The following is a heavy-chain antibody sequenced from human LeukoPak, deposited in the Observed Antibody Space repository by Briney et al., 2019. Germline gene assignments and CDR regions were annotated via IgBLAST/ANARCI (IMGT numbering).Heavy chain of an antibody. Sequence: GASVKVSCKVSGYTLTELSMHWVRQAPGKGLEWMGSFDPEDGETIYAQKFQGRVTMTEDTSTDTAYMELRSLRSDDTAVYYCARDRAVAGYLDYWGQGTLVTVSS. J-gene: IGHJ4*02. V-gene: IGHV1-24*01. CDR3: ARDRAVAGYLDY. CDR1: GYTLTELS. CDR2: FDPEDGET. D-gene: IGHD6-19*01.